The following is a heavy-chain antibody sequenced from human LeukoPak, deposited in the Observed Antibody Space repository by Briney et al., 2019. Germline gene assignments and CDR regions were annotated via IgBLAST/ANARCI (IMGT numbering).Heavy chain of an antibody. D-gene: IGHD3-10*01. J-gene: IGHJ4*02. Sequence: PGGSLRLSCAASGFTFTTSVMSWVRQAPGKGLEWVSGITGGGGSTYYTDSVKGRFTISRDNSKNTLYLQMNSLRVEDTAIYYCAKDHQTGYWGPGTLVTVSS. V-gene: IGHV3-23*01. CDR2: ITGGGGST. CDR3: AKDHQTGY. CDR1: GFTFTTSV.